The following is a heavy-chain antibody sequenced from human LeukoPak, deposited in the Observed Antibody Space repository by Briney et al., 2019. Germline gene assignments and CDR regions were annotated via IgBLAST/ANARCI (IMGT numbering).Heavy chain of an antibody. CDR3: VRDRDYYAVDY. CDR1: GFPFSSYW. V-gene: IGHV3-7*01. J-gene: IGHJ4*02. Sequence: GGSLRLSCAASGFPFSSYWMGWFRQAPGKGLEWVANIGEDGSGKNYVDSVKGRFTISRDNAKNTLYLQMNSLRAEDTAVYYCVRDRDYYAVDYWGQGTLVTVSS. D-gene: IGHD3-22*01. CDR2: IGEDGSGK.